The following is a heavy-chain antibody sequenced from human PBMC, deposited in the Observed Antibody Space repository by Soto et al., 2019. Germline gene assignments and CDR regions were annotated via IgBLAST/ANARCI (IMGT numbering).Heavy chain of an antibody. Sequence: SDTLPLTCAASGGSISSANWWTWARQPPGKGLEWIGEIYHSGSTNYNPSLKSRVTISVDKSKSQFSMKLSSVTAADAAVYYCTTVAETGSYWGQGTLVTVS. CDR2: IYHSGST. CDR3: TTVAETGSY. CDR1: GGSISSANW. J-gene: IGHJ4*02. V-gene: IGHV4-4*02.